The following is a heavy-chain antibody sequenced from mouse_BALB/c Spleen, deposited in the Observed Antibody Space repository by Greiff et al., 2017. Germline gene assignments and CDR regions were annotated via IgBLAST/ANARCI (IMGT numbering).Heavy chain of an antibody. J-gene: IGHJ4*01. V-gene: IGHV14-4*02. Sequence: VQLMESGAELVRPGASVKLSCTASGFNINDYYMHWVKQRPEQGLEWIGWIDPENGDTEYAPKFQGKATLTADPSSNTAYLQLSSLTSEDTAVYYYNECYSSHYAMDYWGQGTSVTVSS. CDR1: GFNINDYY. CDR2: IDPENGDT. CDR3: NECYSSHYAMDY. D-gene: IGHD1-1*01.